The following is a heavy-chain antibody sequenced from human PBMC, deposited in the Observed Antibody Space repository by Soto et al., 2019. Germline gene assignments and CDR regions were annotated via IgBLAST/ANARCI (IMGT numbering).Heavy chain of an antibody. J-gene: IGHJ4*02. Sequence: GGSLRLSCAASGFTFSSYGMHWVRQAPGKGLEWVAVISYDGSNKYYADSVKGRFTISRDNSKNTLYLQMNSLRAEDTAVYYCAKDAESSSWYYVFDYWGQGTLVTVSS. CDR1: GFTFSSYG. V-gene: IGHV3-30*18. CDR2: ISYDGSNK. CDR3: AKDAESSSWYYVFDY. D-gene: IGHD6-13*01.